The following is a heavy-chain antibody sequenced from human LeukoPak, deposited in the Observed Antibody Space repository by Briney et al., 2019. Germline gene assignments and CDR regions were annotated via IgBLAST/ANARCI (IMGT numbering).Heavy chain of an antibody. CDR1: GGSISSSSYY. Sequence: SETLSLTCTVSGGSISSSSYYWGWIRQPPGKGLEWNGSIYYSGSTYYNPSLKSRVTISVDTSKNQFSLKLSSVTAADTAVYYCARTNSGYDRNTFDPWGQGTLVTVSS. CDR2: IYYSGST. CDR3: ARTNSGYDRNTFDP. J-gene: IGHJ5*02. D-gene: IGHD5-12*01. V-gene: IGHV4-39*07.